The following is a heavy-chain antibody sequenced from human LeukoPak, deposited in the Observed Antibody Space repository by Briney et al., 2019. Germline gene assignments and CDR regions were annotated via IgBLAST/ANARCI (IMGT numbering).Heavy chain of an antibody. CDR2: IYTSGST. CDR1: GGSISSGSYY. D-gene: IGHD2-15*01. J-gene: IGHJ4*02. CDR3: ARESIGHQAIDY. Sequence: SQTLSLTCTVSGGSISSGSYYWSWIRQPAGKGLEWIGRIYTSGSTNYNPSLKSRVTISVDTSKNQFSLKLSSVTAADTAVYYCARESIGHQAIDYWGQGTLVTVSS. V-gene: IGHV4-61*02.